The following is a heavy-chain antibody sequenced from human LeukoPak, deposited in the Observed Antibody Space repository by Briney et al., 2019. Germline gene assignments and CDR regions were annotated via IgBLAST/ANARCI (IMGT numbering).Heavy chain of an antibody. CDR2: ISWNSGSI. CDR3: AKDGSYQEEYFDY. V-gene: IGHV3-9*01. D-gene: IGHD1-26*01. Sequence: GGSLRLSCAASGFTLSNHWMTWVRQVPGKGLEWVSGISWNSGSIGYADSVKGRFTISRDNAKNSLYLQMNSLRAEDTALYYCAKDGSYQEEYFDYWGQGTLVTVSS. CDR1: GFTLSNHW. J-gene: IGHJ4*02.